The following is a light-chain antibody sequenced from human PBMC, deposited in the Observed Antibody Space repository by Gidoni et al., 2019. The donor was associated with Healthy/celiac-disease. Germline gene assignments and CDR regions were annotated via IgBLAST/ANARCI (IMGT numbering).Light chain of an antibody. V-gene: IGKV3-15*01. CDR2: GAS. J-gene: IGKJ1*01. CDR1: QSVSSN. CDR3: QQYNNWPPKWT. Sequence: EIVMTQSPATLSVSPGARATLSCRASQSVSSNLAWYQQKPGQAPRLLIYGASTRATCIPARFSGSGSGTEFTLTISSLQSEDFAFYSCQQYNNWPPKWTFGQGTKVEIK.